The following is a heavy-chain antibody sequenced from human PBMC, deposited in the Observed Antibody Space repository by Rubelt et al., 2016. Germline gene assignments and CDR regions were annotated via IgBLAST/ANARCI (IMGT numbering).Heavy chain of an antibody. J-gene: IGHJ5*02. V-gene: IGHV3-48*03. CDR1: GFSFNIYE. Sequence: EVQLVESGGGLVQPGGSLRLSCAASGFSFNIYEMNWVRQAPGKGLEWVSYITASGGARYYADAVKGRFTVSRDNAKNLLYLQMNNVTDDDTALCYCVRDEYGVGGDPWGQGTLVTVSS. D-gene: IGHD2/OR15-2a*01. CDR3: VRDEYGVGGDP. CDR2: ITASGGAR.